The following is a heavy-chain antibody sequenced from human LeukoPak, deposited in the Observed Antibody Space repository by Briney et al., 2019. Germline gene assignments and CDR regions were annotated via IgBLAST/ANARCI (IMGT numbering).Heavy chain of an antibody. CDR2: INPSGGST. CDR1: GHTFTSYY. CDR3: ARVPKNTIYGMDV. D-gene: IGHD1/OR15-1a*01. Sequence: GASVKVSCEASGHTFTSYYMHWVRQAPGQGLEWMGIINPSGGSTSYAQKFQGRVTMTRDTSTSTVYMELSSLRSEDTAVYYCARVPKNTIYGMDVWGQGTTVTVSS. V-gene: IGHV1-46*01. J-gene: IGHJ6*02.